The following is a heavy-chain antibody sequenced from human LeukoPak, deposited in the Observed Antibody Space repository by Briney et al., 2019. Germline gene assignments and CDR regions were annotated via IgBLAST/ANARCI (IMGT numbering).Heavy chain of an antibody. Sequence: GGSLRLSCAASGFTFSNSWMSWVRQAPEKGLEWVANIKPDGSEQHSVDSVKGRFTISRDNAKNSLYLQMNSLRAEDTALYYCAKDGYYDILTGYHSFDYWGQGTLVTVSS. D-gene: IGHD3-9*01. CDR1: GFTFSNSW. CDR3: AKDGYYDILTGYHSFDY. CDR2: IKPDGSEQ. V-gene: IGHV3-7*03. J-gene: IGHJ4*02.